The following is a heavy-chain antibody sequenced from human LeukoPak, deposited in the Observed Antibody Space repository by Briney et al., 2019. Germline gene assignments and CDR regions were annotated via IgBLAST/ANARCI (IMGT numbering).Heavy chain of an antibody. J-gene: IGHJ4*02. D-gene: IGHD3-10*01. V-gene: IGHV3-23*01. CDR1: GFTFSSYA. CDR2: ISGSGGST. CDR3: ARYGSGTYYPPLDY. Sequence: PGGSLRLSCAASGFTFSSYAMSWVRQAPGKGLEWVSAISGSGGSTYYADSVKGRFTISRDNAKKSLYLQMNSLRAEDTAVYYCARYGSGTYYPPLDYWGQGTLVTVSS.